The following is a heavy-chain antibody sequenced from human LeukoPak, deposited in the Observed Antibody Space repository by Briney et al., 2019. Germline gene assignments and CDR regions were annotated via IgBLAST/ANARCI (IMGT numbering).Heavy chain of an antibody. Sequence: GGSLRLSCAASGFIFSSYSMNWVRQAPGKGLEWVSSISSSSTYIYYADSVKGRFTISRDNARNSLYLQMNSLRAEDTAVYYCASDTKRGYSYGSPTDGFDIWGQGTMVTVSS. J-gene: IGHJ3*02. V-gene: IGHV3-21*01. CDR1: GFIFSSYS. CDR2: ISSSSTYI. CDR3: ASDTKRGYSYGSPTDGFDI. D-gene: IGHD5-18*01.